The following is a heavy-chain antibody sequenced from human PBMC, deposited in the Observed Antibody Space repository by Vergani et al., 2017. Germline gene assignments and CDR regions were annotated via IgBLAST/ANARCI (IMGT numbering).Heavy chain of an antibody. CDR2: IYNSGST. Sequence: QVQLQESGPGLVKPSETLSLTCAVSGYSISSGYYWGWIRQPPGKGLEWIGSIYNSGSTYYNPSLKSRVTISVDTSKNQFSLKLSSVTAADTAVYYCARQPSPVGEDYWGQGTLVTVSS. V-gene: IGHV4-38-2*01. D-gene: IGHD3-10*01. J-gene: IGHJ4*02. CDR1: GYSISSGYY. CDR3: ARQPSPVGEDY.